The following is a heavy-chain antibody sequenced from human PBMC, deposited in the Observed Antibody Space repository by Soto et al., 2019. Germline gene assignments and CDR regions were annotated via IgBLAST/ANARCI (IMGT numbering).Heavy chain of an antibody. CDR3: ARDAAVGLFDY. CDR2: ISAYNGNT. V-gene: IGHV1-18*01. D-gene: IGHD1-26*01. J-gene: IGHJ4*02. Sequence: VASVKVSCKASGYTFTNYAMHWVRQAPGQGLEWMGWISAYNGNTNYAQKLQGRVTMTTDTSTSTAYMELRSLRSDDTAVYYCARDAAVGLFDYWGQGTLVTVSS. CDR1: GYTFTNYA.